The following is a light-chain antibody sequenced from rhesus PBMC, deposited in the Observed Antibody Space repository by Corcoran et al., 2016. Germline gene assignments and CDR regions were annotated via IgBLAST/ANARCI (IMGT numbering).Light chain of an antibody. V-gene: IGKV1-32*05. CDR1: QGISSY. CDR2: YTK. J-gene: IGKJ1*01. CDR3: QHYYSLPWT. Sequence: DVQMTQSPSSLSASVGDRVTITCRASQGISSYLNWYQPKPGEAPRLLFYYTKLLEVGVPSRFRGSGSGTEFTLTISSLQPEDFATYYCQHYYSLPWTFGHGTKVEIK.